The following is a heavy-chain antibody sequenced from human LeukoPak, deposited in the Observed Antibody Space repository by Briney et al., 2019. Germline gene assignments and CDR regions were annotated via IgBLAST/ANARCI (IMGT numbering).Heavy chain of an antibody. CDR2: INPNSGGT. CDR3: ARDTTMITYWFDP. V-gene: IGHV1-2*02. Sequence: GASVKVSCKASGYTFTGYYMHWVRQAPGRGLEWMGWINPNSGGTNYAQKFQGRVTMTRDTSVSTAYMELNRLRSDDTGVYYCARDTTMITYWFDPWGQGTLVTVSS. D-gene: IGHD5-18*01. J-gene: IGHJ5*02. CDR1: GYTFTGYY.